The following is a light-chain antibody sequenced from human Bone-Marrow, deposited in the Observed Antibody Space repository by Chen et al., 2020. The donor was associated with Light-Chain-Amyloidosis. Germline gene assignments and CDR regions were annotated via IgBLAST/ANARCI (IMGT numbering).Light chain of an antibody. CDR3: QEICRIPHA. CDR1: QTIYNY. Sequence: DIQMTQTPSSVSASVGDRVTITSRASQTIYNYLNWYHHRPGRAPKLLINAASRLRSGVPSRFGGGGSGTGLTLPINSLRPGDFAIYYCQEICRIPHAFGPGTKVEI. J-gene: IGKJ1*01. V-gene: IGKV1-39*01. CDR2: AAS.